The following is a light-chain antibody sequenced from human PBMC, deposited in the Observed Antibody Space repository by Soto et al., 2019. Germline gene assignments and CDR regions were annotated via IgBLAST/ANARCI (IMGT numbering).Light chain of an antibody. CDR1: QSVSSY. Sequence: DIVLTQYPAPLSLSPGERATLSCRASQSVSSYLAWYQQKPGQAPRLLIYDASNRATGIPARFSGSGSGTDLTLTISSLEPEDFAVYYCQQRSNWPPITFGQGTLLEIK. CDR3: QQRSNWPPIT. CDR2: DAS. V-gene: IGKV3-11*01. J-gene: IGKJ5*01.